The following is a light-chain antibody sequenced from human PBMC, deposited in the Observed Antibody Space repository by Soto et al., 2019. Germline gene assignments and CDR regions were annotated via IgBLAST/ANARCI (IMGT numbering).Light chain of an antibody. V-gene: IGKV3-15*01. CDR3: HQYHNRWT. CDR1: ESVSSN. J-gene: IGKJ1*01. CDR2: GTS. Sequence: EVVMTQSPATLSVSPGEGATLSCRASESVSSNLAWFQQKPGQPPRLLIYGTSTRAAGVPARFSGSGSGTEFTLTISRLLSEDFAIYYCHQYHNRWTFGLGTRVEVK.